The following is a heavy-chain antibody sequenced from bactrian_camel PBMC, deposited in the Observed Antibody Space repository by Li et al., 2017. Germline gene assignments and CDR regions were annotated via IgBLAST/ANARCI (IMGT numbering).Heavy chain of an antibody. CDR1: GHSRGSNC. V-gene: IGHV3-3*01. J-gene: IGHJ4*01. D-gene: IGHD3*01. Sequence: VQLVESGGGSVRTGGSLRLSCVASGHSRGSNCVGWYRLPPGRAPAEREGIAAIRRSGGETWYAGSVKGRFTISQDSANNTVYLQMNSLKPEDTAIYYCAAAKGLPDLLRGGYLSARSYNYWGRGTQVTVS. CDR2: IRRSGGET. CDR3: AAAKGLPDLLRGGYLSARSYNY.